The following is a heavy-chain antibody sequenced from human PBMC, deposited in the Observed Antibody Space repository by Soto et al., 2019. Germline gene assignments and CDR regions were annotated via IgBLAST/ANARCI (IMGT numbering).Heavy chain of an antibody. J-gene: IGHJ4*02. CDR2: ISSSSTI. V-gene: IGHV3-48*01. CDR1: GFTFSSYS. D-gene: IGHD4-17*01. CDR3: ARDLHDYGVGYDY. Sequence: EVQLVESGGGLVQPGGSLRLSCAASGFTFSSYSMNWVRQAPGKGLEWVSYISSSSTIYYADSVKGRFTISRDNAKNSLYLQMNSLRAEDTAVYYCARDLHDYGVGYDYWGQGTLVTVSS.